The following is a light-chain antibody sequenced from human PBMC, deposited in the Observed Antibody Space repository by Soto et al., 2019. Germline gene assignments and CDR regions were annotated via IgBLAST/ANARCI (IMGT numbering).Light chain of an antibody. CDR2: AAS. J-gene: IGKJ2*01. CDR3: QQCVSTPYT. V-gene: IGKV1-39*01. Sequence: DIQVTQPPSSLSASVGDRVTSTCRPSQSISVYLSWYQLKPGKAPKLLIYAASTLQSGVPSRFSGSGSGTDFTLTISGLQAEDSATYYCQQCVSTPYTFGQGTKVDIK. CDR1: QSISVY.